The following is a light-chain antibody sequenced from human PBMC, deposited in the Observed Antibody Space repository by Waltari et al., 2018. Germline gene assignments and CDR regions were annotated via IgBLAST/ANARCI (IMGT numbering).Light chain of an antibody. Sequence: DNMLTKSPGTLSLSPGERATLYCRASQSVSNKLAWYQQQPGQVPSLLIYDASNRATGIPARFSGRGSGTDFILTISSLEPEDFAVYYCQQRTHSLTFGGGTKVEIK. CDR1: QSVSNK. CDR3: QQRTHSLT. J-gene: IGKJ4*01. CDR2: DAS. V-gene: IGKV3-11*01.